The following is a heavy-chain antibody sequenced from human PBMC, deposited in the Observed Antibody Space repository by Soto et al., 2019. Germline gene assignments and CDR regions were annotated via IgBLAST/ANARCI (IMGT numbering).Heavy chain of an antibody. J-gene: IGHJ4*02. D-gene: IGHD2-15*01. Sequence: ASVNVSCKASGYTFTSYAIHWVRQAPGQRLEWMGWINAGNGNTKYSQKFQGRVTITRDTSASTAYMELSSLRSEDTAAYYCARDLGGWPDYWGQGTLVTVSS. CDR2: INAGNGNT. CDR3: ARDLGGWPDY. V-gene: IGHV1-3*01. CDR1: GYTFTSYA.